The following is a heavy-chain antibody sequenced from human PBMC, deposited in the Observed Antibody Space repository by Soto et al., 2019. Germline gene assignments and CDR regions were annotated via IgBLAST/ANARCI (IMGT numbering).Heavy chain of an antibody. J-gene: IGHJ5*02. D-gene: IGHD2-15*01. CDR2: ISIIXSYI. V-gene: IGHV3-21*01. CDR3: ARDLVVVVAATRGVGWFDP. Sequence: GGSLRLWCAASRFTFSGYGMNWVRQSPGKRLELVSSISIIXSYIYYGDSVKGRFTISRDNAKTSLYLQMKSLRAEDTAVYYCARDLVVVVAATRGVGWFDPWGQGTLVTAPQ. CDR1: RFTFSGYG.